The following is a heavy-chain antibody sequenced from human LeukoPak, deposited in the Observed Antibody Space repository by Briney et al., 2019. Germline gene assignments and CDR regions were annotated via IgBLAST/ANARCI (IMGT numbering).Heavy chain of an antibody. CDR1: GYSFTSYW. Sequence: GESLKTSCKGPGYSFTSYWIGWVRQMPGKGLEWMGIIYPGDSDTRYSPSFQGQVTISADKSISTAYLQWSSLKASDTAMYYCARRFSTVGDAFDIWGQGTMVTVSS. J-gene: IGHJ3*02. CDR2: IYPGDSDT. V-gene: IGHV5-51*01. D-gene: IGHD4-23*01. CDR3: ARRFSTVGDAFDI.